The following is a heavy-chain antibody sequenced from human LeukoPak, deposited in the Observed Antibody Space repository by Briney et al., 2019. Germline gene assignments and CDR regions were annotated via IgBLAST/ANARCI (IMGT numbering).Heavy chain of an antibody. CDR3: ARHPAWYSSGWAPDY. CDR1: GCSFTSYW. D-gene: IGHD6-19*01. J-gene: IGHJ4*02. V-gene: IGHV5-51*01. CDR2: IYPGDSDT. Sequence: GESLQISFQGSGCSFTSYWIGWVRQMPAKGLGWMGIIYPGDSDTRYSPSFQGQVTISADKSISTAYLQWSSLKASDTAMYYCARHPAWYSSGWAPDYGGQGTLATAS.